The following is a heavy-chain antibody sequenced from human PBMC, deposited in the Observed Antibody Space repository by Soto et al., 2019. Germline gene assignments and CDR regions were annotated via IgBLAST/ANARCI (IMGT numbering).Heavy chain of an antibody. CDR3: ARVPPRRTAMVYYYYYGMDV. CDR2: ISYDGSNK. V-gene: IGHV3-30-3*01. CDR1: GFTFSSYA. J-gene: IGHJ6*02. Sequence: PGGSLRVSCAASGFTFSSYAMHWVRQAPGKGLEWVAVISYDGSNKYYADSVKGRFTISRDNSKNTLYLQMNSLRAEDTAVYYCARVPPRRTAMVYYYYYGMDVWGQGTTVTVSS. D-gene: IGHD5-18*01.